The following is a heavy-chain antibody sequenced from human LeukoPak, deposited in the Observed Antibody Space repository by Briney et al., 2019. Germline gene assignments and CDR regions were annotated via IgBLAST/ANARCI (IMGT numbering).Heavy chain of an antibody. Sequence: GRSLRLSCAASGFTFSSYGMHWVRQAPGKGLEWVAVISYDGSNKYYADSVKGRFTISRDNSKNTLYLQMNSLRAEDTAVYYCAKDERYSSSWYFYYYHGMDVWGQGTTVTVSS. V-gene: IGHV3-30*18. CDR2: ISYDGSNK. CDR3: AKDERYSSSWYFYYYHGMDV. J-gene: IGHJ6*02. D-gene: IGHD6-13*01. CDR1: GFTFSSYG.